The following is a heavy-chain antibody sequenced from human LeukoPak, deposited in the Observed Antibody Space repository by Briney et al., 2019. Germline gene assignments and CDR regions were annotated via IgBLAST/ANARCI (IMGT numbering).Heavy chain of an antibody. Sequence: SETLSLTCTVSGGSINSGGYYWSWIRQHPGKGLEWIGYIYHSGSTHYNPSLQSRVAVSVDTSKNHFSLKLSSVTAADTAVYYCARVVYGGNSDMWASDIWGQGTMVTVSS. V-gene: IGHV4-31*03. CDR3: ARVVYGGNSDMWASDI. D-gene: IGHD4-23*01. CDR1: GGSINSGGYY. CDR2: IYHSGST. J-gene: IGHJ3*02.